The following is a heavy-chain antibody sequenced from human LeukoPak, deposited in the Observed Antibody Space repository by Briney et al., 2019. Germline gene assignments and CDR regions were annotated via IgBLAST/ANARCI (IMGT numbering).Heavy chain of an antibody. CDR3: AKNRIVVVTAIVD. CDR1: GGSFSGYY. CDR2: INHSGST. J-gene: IGHJ4*02. D-gene: IGHD2-21*02. Sequence: SETLSLTCAVYGGSFSGYYWSWIRQPPGKGLEWIGEINHSGSTNYNPSLKSRVTISVDTSKNQFSLKLSSVTAADTAVYYCAKNRIVVVTAIVDWGQGTLVTVSS. V-gene: IGHV4-34*01.